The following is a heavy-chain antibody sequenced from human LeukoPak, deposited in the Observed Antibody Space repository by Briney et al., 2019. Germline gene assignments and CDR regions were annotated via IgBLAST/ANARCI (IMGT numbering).Heavy chain of an antibody. CDR3: AREGKYYYDSSGYPDY. J-gene: IGHJ4*02. CDR1: GFTFSSYS. V-gene: IGHV3-21*01. Sequence: GGSLRLSCAASGFTFSSYSMNWVRQAPGKGLEWVSSISSSSSYIYYADSVKGRFTISRDNSKNTLYLQMNSLRAEDTAVYYCAREGKYYYDSSGYPDYWGQGTLVTVSS. CDR2: ISSSSSYI. D-gene: IGHD3-22*01.